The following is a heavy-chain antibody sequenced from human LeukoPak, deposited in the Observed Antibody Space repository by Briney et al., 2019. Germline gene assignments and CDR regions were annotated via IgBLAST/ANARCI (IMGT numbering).Heavy chain of an antibody. D-gene: IGHD6-13*01. CDR1: GFTFSNFG. V-gene: IGHV3-23*01. Sequence: GGSLRLSCAASGFTFSNFGMNWVRPAPGKGLQWVSGISPGGDKKYYGDSFEGRFTISRDNSKNTVYLQMNSLRADDTALYYCPQEGDSSSWYGGWFDPWGQGTLVTVSS. CDR3: PQEGDSSSWYGGWFDP. CDR2: ISPGGDKK. J-gene: IGHJ5*02.